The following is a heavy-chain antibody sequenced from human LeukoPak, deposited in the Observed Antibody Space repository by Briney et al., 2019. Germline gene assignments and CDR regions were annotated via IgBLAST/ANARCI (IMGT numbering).Heavy chain of an antibody. CDR1: GFTFDDYT. Sequence: GGSLRLSCAASGFTFDDYTMHWVRQAPGKGLEWVSLISWDGGSTYYADSVKGRFTISRDNSKNSLYLQMNSLRTEDTALYYCTKAYSYQTTVTTFDYWGQGTLVTVSS. J-gene: IGHJ4*02. CDR3: TKAYSYQTTVTTFDY. CDR2: ISWDGGST. V-gene: IGHV3-43*01. D-gene: IGHD4-17*01.